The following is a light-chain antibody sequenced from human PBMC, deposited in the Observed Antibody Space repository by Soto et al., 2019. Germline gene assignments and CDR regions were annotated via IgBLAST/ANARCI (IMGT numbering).Light chain of an antibody. CDR3: QEYGSSRT. CDR2: GAS. V-gene: IGKV3-20*01. Sequence: EIVLTQSPGTLSLSPGERATLSCRASQSVSSNYLAWYQQKPGQAPRLLIYGASSSATVIPDRFSGSGSGTDFTLTISGLEPEDSAVYYCQEYGSSRTFGHGTKVEIK. J-gene: IGKJ1*01. CDR1: QSVSSNY.